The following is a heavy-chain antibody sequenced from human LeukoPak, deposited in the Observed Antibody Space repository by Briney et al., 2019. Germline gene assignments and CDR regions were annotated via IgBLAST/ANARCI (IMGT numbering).Heavy chain of an antibody. J-gene: IGHJ4*02. Sequence: GRSLRLSCVASGFTFSNYGMHWVRQAPGKGLEWVAFIRYDGSNKYYADSVKGRFTTSRDNPKNTLYLQMNSLRAEDTAVYYCAKGPKWEPENFDYWGQGTLVTVSS. D-gene: IGHD1-26*01. CDR1: GFTFSNYG. CDR2: IRYDGSNK. V-gene: IGHV3-30*02. CDR3: AKGPKWEPENFDY.